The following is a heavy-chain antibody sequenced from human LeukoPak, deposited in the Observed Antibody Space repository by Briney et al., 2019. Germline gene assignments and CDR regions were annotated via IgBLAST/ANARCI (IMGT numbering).Heavy chain of an antibody. J-gene: IGHJ6*02. D-gene: IGHD5-12*01. CDR3: AREEEVGGYDYYYYGMDV. V-gene: IGHV1-2*02. CDR2: INPNSGGT. CDR1: GYTFTGYY. Sequence: ASVKVSCKASGYTFTGYYMHWVRQAPGQGLEWMGWINPNSGGTNYAQKFQGRVTMTRDTSISTAYMELSRLRSDDTAVYYCAREEEVGGYDYYYYGMDVWGQGTTVTVSS.